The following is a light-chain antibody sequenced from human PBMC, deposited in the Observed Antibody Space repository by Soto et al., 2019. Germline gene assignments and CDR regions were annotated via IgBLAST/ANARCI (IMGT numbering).Light chain of an antibody. CDR1: QSIRIW. CDR3: QQYINRWT. Sequence: DIQMTQSPSTLSASVGDRVTITCRASQSIRIWLAWYQQKPGKAPKLLIYKASSLESGVPSRFSGSGSGTEFTLTISSLQTEDFATYYCQQYINRWTFGPGTKVEIK. CDR2: KAS. J-gene: IGKJ1*01. V-gene: IGKV1-5*03.